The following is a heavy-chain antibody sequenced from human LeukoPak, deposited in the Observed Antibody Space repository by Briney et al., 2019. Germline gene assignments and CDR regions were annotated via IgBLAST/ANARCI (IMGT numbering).Heavy chain of an antibody. V-gene: IGHV3-11*04. J-gene: IGHJ3*02. D-gene: IGHD6-19*01. CDR3: AREDRYSSGWKSYAFDI. CDR2: ISSSGSTI. CDR1: RFTFSDYY. Sequence: GGSLRLSCAASRFTFSDYYMSWIRQAPGKGLEWVSYISSSGSTIYYADSVKGRFTISRDNAKNSLYLQMNSLRAEDTAVYYCAREDRYSSGWKSYAFDISGQRTMVTVSS.